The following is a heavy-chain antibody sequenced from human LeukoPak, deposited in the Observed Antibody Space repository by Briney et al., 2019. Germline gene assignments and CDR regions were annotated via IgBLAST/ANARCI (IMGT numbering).Heavy chain of an antibody. D-gene: IGHD1-26*01. Sequence: PGGSLRLSCAASGFTFSSYSMHWVRQAPGKGLVWVSRINSDGSSTSYADSVKGRFTISRDNAKNTLYLQMNSLRAEDTAVYYCARVNGGSFDLAYYGMDVWGQGTTVTVSS. CDR2: INSDGSST. V-gene: IGHV3-74*01. J-gene: IGHJ6*02. CDR1: GFTFSSYS. CDR3: ARVNGGSFDLAYYGMDV.